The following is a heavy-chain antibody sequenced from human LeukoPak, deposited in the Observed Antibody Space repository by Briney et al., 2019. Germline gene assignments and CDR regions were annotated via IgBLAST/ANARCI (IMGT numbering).Heavy chain of an antibody. J-gene: IGHJ6*03. V-gene: IGHV4-59*08. CDR2: IYYSGST. CDR1: GGSLSSYY. D-gene: IGHD5-18*01. CDR3: ARSVPGYLNYYYMDV. Sequence: SETLSLTCTVSGGSLSSYYWSWIRQPPGKGLEWIGYIYYSGSTNYNPSLKSRVTISVDTSKNQFSLKLSSVTAADTAVYYCARSVPGYLNYYYMDVWGKGTTVTVSS.